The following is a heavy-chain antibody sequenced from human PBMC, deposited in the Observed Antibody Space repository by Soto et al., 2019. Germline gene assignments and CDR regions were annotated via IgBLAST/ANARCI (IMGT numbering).Heavy chain of an antibody. V-gene: IGHV4-61*01. J-gene: IGHJ6*02. CDR3: ARDLPEGGTTASYGMDV. D-gene: IGHD1-7*01. CDR1: GGSVSSGSYY. Sequence: SETLSLTCTVSGGSVSSGSYYWSWIRQPPGKGLEWIGYIYYSGSTNYNPSLKSRVTISVDTSKNQFSLKLSSVTAADTAVYYCARDLPEGGTTASYGMDVWGQGTTVTVSS. CDR2: IYYSGST.